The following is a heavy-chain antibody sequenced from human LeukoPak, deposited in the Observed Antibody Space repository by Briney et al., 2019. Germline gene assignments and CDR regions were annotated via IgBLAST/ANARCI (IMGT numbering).Heavy chain of an antibody. J-gene: IGHJ4*02. CDR2: ISNNGGYT. CDR3: VRDSYTREWHEIGTNY. CDR1: GFTFSSSA. Sequence: PGGSLRLSCAASGFTFSSSAMSWVRQAPGKGLEWVSAISNNGGYTYYADSVQGRFTISRDNAKNSLYLQMNSLRVEDTAVYYCVRDSYTREWHEIGTNYWGREPWSPSPQ. V-gene: IGHV3-23*01. D-gene: IGHD6-13*01.